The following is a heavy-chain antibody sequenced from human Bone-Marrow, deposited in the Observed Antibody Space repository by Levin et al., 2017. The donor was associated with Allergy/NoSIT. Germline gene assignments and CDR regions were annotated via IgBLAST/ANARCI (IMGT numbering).Heavy chain of an antibody. V-gene: IGHV3-23*01. CDR2: IRPNSERT. CDR1: GFTFGNHA. D-gene: IGHD6-13*01. CDR3: AREQGASGWYTVDF. Sequence: LSGGSLRLSCAASGFTFGNHAMTWVRHAPGKGLEWVSTIRPNSERTYFADSVKGRFTVSRDDSMNMMYLQMNSLRVDDAAVYYCAREQGASGWYTVDFWGQGTLVTVSS. J-gene: IGHJ4*02.